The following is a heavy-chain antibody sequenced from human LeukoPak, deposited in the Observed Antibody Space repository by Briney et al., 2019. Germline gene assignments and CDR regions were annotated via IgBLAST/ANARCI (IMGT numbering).Heavy chain of an antibody. CDR3: ARPLYSNSLSYAMDV. D-gene: IGHD4-11*01. Sequence: GGSLRLSCAASGFTFRSYGMHWVRQAPGKGLEWVAVIWYDGSHTDYADSVKGRFTVSRDNSKNTLYLQMNSLRAGDTAVYYCARPLYSNSLSYAMDVWGQGTTVTVSS. CDR1: GFTFRSYG. J-gene: IGHJ6*02. CDR2: IWYDGSHT. V-gene: IGHV3-33*01.